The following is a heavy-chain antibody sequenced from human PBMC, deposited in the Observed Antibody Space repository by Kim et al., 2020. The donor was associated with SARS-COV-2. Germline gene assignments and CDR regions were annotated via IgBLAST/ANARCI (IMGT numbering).Heavy chain of an antibody. CDR1: GFTFSSYG. CDR2: IWYDGSNK. CDR3: ANDKGHYYYGMDV. J-gene: IGHJ6*02. V-gene: IGHV3-33*06. Sequence: GGSLRLSCAASGFTFSSYGMHRVRQAPGKGLEWVAVIWYDGSNKYYADSVKGRFTISRDNSKNTLYLQMNSLRAEDTAVYYCANDKGHYYYGMDVWGQGTTVTVSS.